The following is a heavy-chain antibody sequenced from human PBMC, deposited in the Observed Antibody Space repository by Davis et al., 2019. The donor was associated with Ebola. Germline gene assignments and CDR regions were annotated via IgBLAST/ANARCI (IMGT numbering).Heavy chain of an antibody. CDR3: ARRADY. J-gene: IGHJ4*02. V-gene: IGHV3-23*01. CDR1: VITFSSYA. CDR2: ISGSGGST. Sequence: GGSLRLSCTDSVITFSSYAMTWVRQAPGKGLEWVSAISGSGGSTYYPGSVKGRFTISRENAKNSLYLQMNSLRAGDTAVYYCARRADYWGQGTLVTVSS.